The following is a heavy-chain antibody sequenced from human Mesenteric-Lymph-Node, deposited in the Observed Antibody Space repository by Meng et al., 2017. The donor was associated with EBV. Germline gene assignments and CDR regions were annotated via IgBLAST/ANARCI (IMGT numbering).Heavy chain of an antibody. J-gene: IGHJ4*02. CDR1: GYTFSNYG. Sequence: VWVGESAAGVKKPWASVKASCKASGYTFSNYGFSWVRQAPGQGLEWMGWISAYSGDKKSTQKFQGKLTMTTDTSTSTAYMELKSLTSDDTAVYYCVRDDYYYGSGTYYTFFEYWGQGTLVTVSS. CDR3: VRDDYYYGSGTYYTFFEY. CDR2: ISAYSGDK. D-gene: IGHD3-10*01. V-gene: IGHV1-18*01.